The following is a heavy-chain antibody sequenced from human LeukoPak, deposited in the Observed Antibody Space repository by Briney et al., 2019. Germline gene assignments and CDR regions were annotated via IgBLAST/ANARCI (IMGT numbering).Heavy chain of an antibody. V-gene: IGHV3-53*04. D-gene: IGHD3-22*01. J-gene: IGHJ4*01. CDR2: IYGGGST. CDR3: ALSGHYYDSSGAAYYFDY. CDR1: GFTASSNY. Sequence: GGSLRLSCAASGFTASSNYMSWVRQAPGKGLEWVSVIYGGGSTYYADSVKGRFTISRHNSKNTLYLQMNSLRAEDTAVYYCALSGHYYDSSGAAYYFDYWGQGTLVTVSS.